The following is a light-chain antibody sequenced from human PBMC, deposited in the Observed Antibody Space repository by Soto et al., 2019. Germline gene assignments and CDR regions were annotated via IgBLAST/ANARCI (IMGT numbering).Light chain of an antibody. CDR3: HQYNDWPRT. Sequence: EIVLTQSPATLSMSPGDRTTLSCRVSHSISTYLAWYQHKPGQAPRLLIYSASVRAAGVPARFSGSGSGTEFTLTISSLQSEDFAVYYCHQYNDWPRTFGQGTKVEIK. J-gene: IGKJ1*01. CDR2: SAS. V-gene: IGKV3-15*01. CDR1: HSISTY.